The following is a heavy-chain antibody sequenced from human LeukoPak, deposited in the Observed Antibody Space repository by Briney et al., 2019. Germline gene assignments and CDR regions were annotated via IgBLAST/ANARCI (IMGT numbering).Heavy chain of an antibody. V-gene: IGHV2-5*02. J-gene: IGHJ3*02. CDR1: GFSLSTSGVG. Sequence: SGPTLVNPTQTLTLTCTFSGFSLSTSGVGVGWIRQPPGKALEWLALIYWDDDKRYSPSLKSRLTITKDTSKNQVVLTMTNMDPVDTATYYCARYSSGWPDVDAFDIWGQGTMVTVSS. CDR3: ARYSSGWPDVDAFDI. CDR2: IYWDDDK. D-gene: IGHD6-19*01.